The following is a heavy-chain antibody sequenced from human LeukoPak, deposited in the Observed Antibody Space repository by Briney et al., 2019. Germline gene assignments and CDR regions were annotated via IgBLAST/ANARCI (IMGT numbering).Heavy chain of an antibody. J-gene: IGHJ6*02. V-gene: IGHV3-30*18. CDR1: GFTFSSYG. Sequence: GRSLRLSCAASGFTFSSYGMHWVRQAPGKGLEWVAVISYDGSNKYYADSVKGRFTISRDNSKNTLYLQMNSLSAEDTAVYYCAKDLYYYDSSGYYPTTGYYYYYGMDVWGQGTTVTVSS. D-gene: IGHD3-22*01. CDR2: ISYDGSNK. CDR3: AKDLYYYDSSGYYPTTGYYYYYGMDV.